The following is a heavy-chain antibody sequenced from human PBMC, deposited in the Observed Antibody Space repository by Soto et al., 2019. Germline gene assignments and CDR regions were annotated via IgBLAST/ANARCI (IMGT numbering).Heavy chain of an antibody. CDR1: GGSISSGGYY. V-gene: IGHV4-31*03. CDR3: ARSAIPYYYYYMDV. CDR2: IYYSGST. J-gene: IGHJ6*03. D-gene: IGHD2-2*01. Sequence: SETLSLTCTVSGGSISSGGYYWSWIRQHPGKGLEWIGYIYYSGSTYYNPSLKSRVTISVDTSKNQFSLKLSSVTAADTAVYYCARSAIPYYYYYMDVWGKGTTVTVSS.